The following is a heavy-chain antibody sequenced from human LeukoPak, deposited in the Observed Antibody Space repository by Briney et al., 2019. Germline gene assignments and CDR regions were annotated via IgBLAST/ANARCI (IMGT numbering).Heavy chain of an antibody. CDR2: IYTSGST. Sequence: PSETLSLTCAVYGGSFSGYYWSWIRQPAGKGLEWIGRIYTSGSTNYNPSLKSRVTMSVDTSKNQFSLKLSSVTAADTAVYYCARVRMVRGVITYFDYWGQGTLVTVSS. CDR1: GGSFSGYY. V-gene: IGHV4-59*10. D-gene: IGHD3-10*01. J-gene: IGHJ4*02. CDR3: ARVRMVRGVITYFDY.